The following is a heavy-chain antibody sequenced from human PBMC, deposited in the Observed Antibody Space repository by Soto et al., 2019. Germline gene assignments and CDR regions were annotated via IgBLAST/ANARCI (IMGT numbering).Heavy chain of an antibody. CDR2: IWYDGSNK. D-gene: IGHD3-10*01. CDR3: ARVVETEYYYYGMDV. Sequence: GGSLRLSCAASGFTFSSYGMHWVRQAPGKGLEWVAVIWYDGSNKYYADSVKGRFTISRDNSKNTLYLQMNSLRAEDTAVYYCARVVETEYYYYGMDVWGQGTTVTVSS. J-gene: IGHJ6*02. V-gene: IGHV3-33*01. CDR1: GFTFSSYG.